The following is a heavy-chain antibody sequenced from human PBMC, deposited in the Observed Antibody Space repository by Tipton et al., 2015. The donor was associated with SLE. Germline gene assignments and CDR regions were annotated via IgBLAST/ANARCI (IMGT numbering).Heavy chain of an antibody. J-gene: IGHJ3*02. V-gene: IGHV4-59*11. Sequence: LRLSCTVSGGSISSHYWSWIRQPPGKGLEWIGYISYSGSTNYNPSPKSRVTISVDTSKNQLSLKLSSVTAADTAVYYCARARWYSSGSAMGDAFDIWGQGTMVTVSS. CDR1: GGSISSHY. CDR2: ISYSGST. D-gene: IGHD6-19*01. CDR3: ARARWYSSGSAMGDAFDI.